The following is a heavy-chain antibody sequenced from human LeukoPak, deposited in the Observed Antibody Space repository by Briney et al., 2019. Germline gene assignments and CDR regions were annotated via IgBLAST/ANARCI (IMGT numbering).Heavy chain of an antibody. Sequence: GASVKVSCKASGGTFSSYAISWVRQAPGQGLEWMGGIIPIFGTANYAQKFQGRVTITADESTSTAYMELSSLRSEDTAVYYCARDSLGYCSSTSCPKGGDYWGQGTLVTVSS. CDR2: IIPIFGTA. J-gene: IGHJ4*02. D-gene: IGHD2-2*01. CDR3: ARDSLGYCSSTSCPKGGDY. V-gene: IGHV1-69*01. CDR1: GGTFSSYA.